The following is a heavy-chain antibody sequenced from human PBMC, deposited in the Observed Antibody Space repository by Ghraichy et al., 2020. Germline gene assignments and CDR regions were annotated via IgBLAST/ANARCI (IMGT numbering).Heavy chain of an antibody. D-gene: IGHD5-12*01. Sequence: SETLSLTCAISGDSVSSNRAAWNWNRQSPSIGLEWVGRTYYRSQWYHDYAPSVKSRLTINPDTSKHQISLLLASVTPEDTAMYYCVRERTIYILARTIWCDTWGQGTLVSVSS. CDR1: GDSVSSNRAA. J-gene: IGHJ5*02. V-gene: IGHV6-1*01. CDR3: VRERTIYILARTIWCDT. CDR2: TYYRSQWYH.